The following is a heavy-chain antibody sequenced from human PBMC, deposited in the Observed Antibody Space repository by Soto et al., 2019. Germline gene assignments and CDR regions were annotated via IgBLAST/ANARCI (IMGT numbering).Heavy chain of an antibody. Sequence: QVQLVQSGAEVKKPGASVKVSCKASGYTFTGYYMHWVRQAPGQGLEWMGWINPIFGTANYAQKVQGRVTLTADESTSTADMELSSLRSEDTAVYYCARGNVQYYYYGMDVWGQGTTVTVSS. V-gene: IGHV1-69*01. CDR1: GYTFTGYY. J-gene: IGHJ6*02. CDR2: INPIFGTA. CDR3: ARGNVQYYYYGMDV. D-gene: IGHD1-1*01.